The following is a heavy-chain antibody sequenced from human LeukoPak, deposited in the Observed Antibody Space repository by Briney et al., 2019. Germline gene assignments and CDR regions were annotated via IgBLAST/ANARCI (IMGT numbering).Heavy chain of an antibody. CDR2: IYYSGST. J-gene: IGHJ4*02. V-gene: IGHV4-59*05. CDR3: AVVEGVDY. Sequence: PSETLSLTCTVSGGSISSHFWSWIRQPPGKGLEWIGSIYYSGSTYYNPSLKSRVTISVDTSKNQFSLKLSSVTAADTAVYYCAVVEGVDYWGQGPLVTVSS. D-gene: IGHD3-16*01. CDR1: GGSISSHF.